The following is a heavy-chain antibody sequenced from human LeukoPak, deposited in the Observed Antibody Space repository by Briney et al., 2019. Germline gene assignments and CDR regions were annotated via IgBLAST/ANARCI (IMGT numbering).Heavy chain of an antibody. CDR1: GGSISSGNYY. D-gene: IGHD3-22*01. Sequence: PSETLSLTCTVSGGSISSGNYYWRSLRQFPGKGLGWIGYVYYSGNTYYNPSRKSRITMSVDTSENQFSLHLSSVTAADTAVYYCARELGYYDSSALGYFDCWGQGILVTVSS. CDR2: VYYSGNT. CDR3: ARELGYYDSSALGYFDC. V-gene: IGHV4-31*03. J-gene: IGHJ4*02.